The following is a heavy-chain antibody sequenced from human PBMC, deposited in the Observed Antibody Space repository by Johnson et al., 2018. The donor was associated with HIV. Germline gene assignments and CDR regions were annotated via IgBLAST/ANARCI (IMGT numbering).Heavy chain of an antibody. D-gene: IGHD3-22*01. J-gene: IGHJ3*02. V-gene: IGHV3-11*04. CDR1: GFTFSDYY. CDR2: ISNSGSTI. CDR3: ARTQRVTMIVVSLGAFDI. Sequence: QVQLVESGGGLVKPGGSLRLSCAASGFTFSDYYMSWIRQAPGKGLEWISYISNSGSTIYYVDSVKGRFTISRDNAKNSLYLQMNRLRAEDTAVYYCARTQRVTMIVVSLGAFDIWGQGTMVTVSS.